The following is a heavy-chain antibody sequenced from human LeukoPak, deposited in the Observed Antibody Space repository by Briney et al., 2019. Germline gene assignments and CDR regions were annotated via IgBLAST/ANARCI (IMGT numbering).Heavy chain of an antibody. CDR2: INQDGSDE. CDR3: VSRGCTANACLAASFRCFDH. CDR1: GLTFSRYW. D-gene: IGHD2-8*01. J-gene: IGHJ4*02. Sequence: GGSLRLSCAASGLTFSRYWLTWVRQAPGKGLEWVANINQDGSDENYVDSVRGRFTVSRDNAKNSLHLQMNNLRNEDTAVYHCVSRGCTANACLAASFRCFDHWGRGTRVTVSS. V-gene: IGHV3-7*03.